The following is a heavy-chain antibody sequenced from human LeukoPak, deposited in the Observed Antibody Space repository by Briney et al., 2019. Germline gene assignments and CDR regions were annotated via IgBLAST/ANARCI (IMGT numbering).Heavy chain of an antibody. CDR1: GFTFSSLA. Sequence: PGGSLRLSCVASGFTFSSLAMSWVRPAARKGLGWVSSISAGGGSTYYADFVKGRFTISGDNSQNTLYLQMNSLRAEDTAVHYYAKQFGSGAPYYYYMDVWGKGTTVIVSS. J-gene: IGHJ6*03. V-gene: IGHV3-23*01. CDR2: ISAGGGST. CDR3: AKQFGSGAPYYYYMDV. D-gene: IGHD3-10*01.